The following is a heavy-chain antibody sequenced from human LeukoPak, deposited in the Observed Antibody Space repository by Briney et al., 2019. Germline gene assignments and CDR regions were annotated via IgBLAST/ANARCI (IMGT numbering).Heavy chain of an antibody. CDR3: ARRQAATDFDY. CDR1: GFSFSDYY. V-gene: IGHV4-39*01. J-gene: IGHJ4*02. D-gene: IGHD6-13*01. Sequence: KPGGSLRLSCAASGFSFSDYYMGWIRQPPGKGLEWIGSIYYSGSTYYNPSLKSRVTISVDTSKNQFSLKLSSVTAADTAVYYCARRQAATDFDYWGQGTLVTVSS. CDR2: IYYSGST.